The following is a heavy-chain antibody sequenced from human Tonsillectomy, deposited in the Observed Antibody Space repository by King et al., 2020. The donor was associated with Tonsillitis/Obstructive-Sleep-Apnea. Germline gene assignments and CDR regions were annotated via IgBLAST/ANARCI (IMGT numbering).Heavy chain of an antibody. Sequence: PLQESGPGLVKPSETLSLTCTVSGGSISSSYWSWIRQPPGKGLEWIGYIYYSGSTNYNPSLRSRVTISVDTSKNQFSLKLNSVTAADTAVYYCARGWIQFSSGGPHARSYYGMDVWGQGTTVTVSS. CDR2: IYYSGST. D-gene: IGHD5-18*01. CDR1: GGSISSSY. J-gene: IGHJ6*02. V-gene: IGHV4-59*01. CDR3: ARGWIQFSSGGPHARSYYGMDV.